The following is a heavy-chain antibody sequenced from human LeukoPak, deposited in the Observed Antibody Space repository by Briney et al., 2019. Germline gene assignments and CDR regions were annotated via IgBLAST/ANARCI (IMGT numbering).Heavy chain of an antibody. D-gene: IGHD3-16*01. J-gene: IGHJ4*02. CDR3: GKGAGRDYLWGTSGHRGILDD. CDR1: GFTLCSYG. CDR2: IRYDGGNK. Sequence: GGSLRLASAASGFTLCSYGVHWVRQAPPTGVEGVAVIRYDGGNKNYADSVKGGFTISRDNSKNTLYLQMNSLRVEDTAVYYCGKGAGRDYLWGTSGHRGILDDWGGGTLVTVSS. V-gene: IGHV3-30*02.